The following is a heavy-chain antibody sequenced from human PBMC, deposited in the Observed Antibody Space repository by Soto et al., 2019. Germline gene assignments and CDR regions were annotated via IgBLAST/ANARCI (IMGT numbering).Heavy chain of an antibody. V-gene: IGHV4-39*01. J-gene: IGHJ4*02. CDR3: ARQVYGGSYPDY. D-gene: IGHD5-12*01. CDR1: GGSISSSSYY. Sequence: SETLSLTCTVSGGSISSSSYYWGWIRQPPGKGLEWIGSIYYSGSTYYNPSLKSRVTISVDTSKNQFSLKLSSVTAADTAVYYCARQVYGGSYPDYWGQGTLVTVSS. CDR2: IYYSGST.